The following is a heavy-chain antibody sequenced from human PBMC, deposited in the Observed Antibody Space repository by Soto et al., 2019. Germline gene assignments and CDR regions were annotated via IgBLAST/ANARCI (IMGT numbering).Heavy chain of an antibody. D-gene: IGHD1-1*01. V-gene: IGHV3-74*01. CDR1: GFTFSIDG. CDR2: INTDGTDT. J-gene: IGHJ4*02. CDR3: VNDVVFWP. Sequence: GGSLRLSCAASGFTFSIDGMHGVRQAPGKGLVWVSRINTDGTDTSYAASVKGRFTISRDNSTNTLSLQMSSLRGADTAMYYGVNDVVFWPWGKGTLVTVSS.